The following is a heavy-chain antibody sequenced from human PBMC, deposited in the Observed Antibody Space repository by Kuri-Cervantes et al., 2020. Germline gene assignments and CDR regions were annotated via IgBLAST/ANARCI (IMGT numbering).Heavy chain of an antibody. J-gene: IGHJ4*02. Sequence: GGSLRLSCAASGFTFSNAWMSWVRQAPGKGLEWVSAISGSGDRTWYRDSVKGRFTISRDNSKSTLYVQMNSLRAEDTAIYYCSKGGGGPQQFNYWGQGTLVTVSS. V-gene: IGHV3-23*01. CDR1: GFTFSNAW. CDR3: SKGGGGPQQFNY. D-gene: IGHD2-15*01. CDR2: ISGSGDRT.